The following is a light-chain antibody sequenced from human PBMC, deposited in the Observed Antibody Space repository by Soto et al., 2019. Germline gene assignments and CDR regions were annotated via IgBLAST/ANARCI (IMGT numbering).Light chain of an antibody. CDR2: GAS. V-gene: IGKV3-20*01. CDR3: QQYGSTPRT. CDR1: QSVNSRY. J-gene: IGKJ1*01. Sequence: EIVLTQSPATLSLSPGERATLSCRASQSVNSRYLAWYQQKAGQAPRLLIYGASSRATGIPDRFSGSGSGTDFTLTISRLEPEDFAVYYCQQYGSTPRTFGQGTKVDIK.